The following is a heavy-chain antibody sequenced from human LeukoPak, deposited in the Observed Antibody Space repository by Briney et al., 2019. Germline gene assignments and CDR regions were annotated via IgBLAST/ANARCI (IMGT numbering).Heavy chain of an antibody. D-gene: IGHD6-6*01. CDR3: ARGRMFGSSSPFDY. CDR1: GGSFSGYY. J-gene: IGHJ4*02. CDR2: INDSGST. V-gene: IGHV4-34*01. Sequence: SETLSLTCGVYGGSFSGYYWSWIRQPPGKGLEWIGEINDSGSTNYNPSLKSRATISADTSKNQFSLNLSSVTAADTAVYYCARGRMFGSSSPFDYWGQGTLVTVSS.